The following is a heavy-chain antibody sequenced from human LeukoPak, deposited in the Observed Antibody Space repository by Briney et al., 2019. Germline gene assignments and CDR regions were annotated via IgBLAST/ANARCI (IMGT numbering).Heavy chain of an antibody. D-gene: IGHD5-18*01. CDR3: ARERYGYSYGPIDY. CDR1: GGTFSSYA. J-gene: IGHJ4*02. Sequence: ASVKVSCKASGGTFSSYAISWVRQAPGQGLEWMGRITPIFGTANYAQKFQGRVTITTDESTSTAYMELSSLRSEDTAVYYCARERYGYSYGPIDYWGQGTLVTVSS. V-gene: IGHV1-69*05. CDR2: ITPIFGTA.